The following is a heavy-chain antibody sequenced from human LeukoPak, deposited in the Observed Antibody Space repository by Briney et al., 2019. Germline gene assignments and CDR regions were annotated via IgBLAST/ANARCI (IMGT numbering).Heavy chain of an antibody. CDR3: AKGEHYYSTYYYYMDV. V-gene: IGHV3-74*01. Sequence: PGGSLRLSCAASGIIFSNYWMHWVRQAPGKGLVWVSRINRDGSSTSYADSVKGRFTISRDNAKNTLYLQMNSLRAEDTAVYYCAKGEHYYSTYYYYMDVWGKGTTVTVSS. J-gene: IGHJ6*03. CDR1: GIIFSNYW. CDR2: INRDGSST. D-gene: IGHD3-10*01.